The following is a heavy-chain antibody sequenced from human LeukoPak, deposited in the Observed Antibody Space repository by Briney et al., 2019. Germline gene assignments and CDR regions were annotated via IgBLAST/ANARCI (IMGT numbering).Heavy chain of an antibody. J-gene: IGHJ3*02. CDR1: GGSVSSGSYY. V-gene: IGHV4-61*01. CDR2: IYYSGST. D-gene: IGHD3-22*01. CDR3: ARGYYYDSSDAFDI. Sequence: SETLSLTCTVSGGSVSSGSYYWSWLRQPPGMGLEWIGYIYYSGSTNYNPSLKSRVTISVDTSKNQFSLKLSSVTAADTAVYYCARGYYYDSSDAFDIWGQGTMVTVSS.